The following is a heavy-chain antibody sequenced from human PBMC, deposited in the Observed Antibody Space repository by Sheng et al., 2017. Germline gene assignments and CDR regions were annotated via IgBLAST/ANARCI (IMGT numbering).Heavy chain of an antibody. CDR3: ARDLKVVPLPGWYFDL. J-gene: IGHJ2*01. Sequence: QVQLQESGPGLVKPSETLSLTCTVSGGSISSYYWSWIRQPAGKGLEWIGRIYTSGSTNYNPSLKSRVTMSVDTSKNQFSLKLSSVTAADTAVYYCARDLKVVPLPGWYFDLWGRGTLVTVSS. D-gene: IGHD2-15*01. CDR2: IYTSGST. CDR1: GGSISSYY. V-gene: IGHV4-4*07.